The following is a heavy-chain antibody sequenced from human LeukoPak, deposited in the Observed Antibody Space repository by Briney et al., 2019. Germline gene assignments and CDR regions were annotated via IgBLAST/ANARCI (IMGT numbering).Heavy chain of an antibody. D-gene: IGHD2-2*01. CDR1: GGSISSGGYY. CDR2: IYYSGST. V-gene: IGHV4-31*03. CDR3: ARELPSRGFDY. J-gene: IGHJ4*02. Sequence: KSSETLSLTCTVSGGSISSGGYYWSWMRQHPGKGLEWIGYIYYSGSTYYNPSLKSRITISVDTSKNQFSLKLSSVTAADTAVYYCARELPSRGFDYWGQGTLVTVSS.